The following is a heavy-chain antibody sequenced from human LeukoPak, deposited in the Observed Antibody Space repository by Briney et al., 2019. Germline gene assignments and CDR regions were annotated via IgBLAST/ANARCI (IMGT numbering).Heavy chain of an antibody. V-gene: IGHV3-48*04. CDR1: GFTFSSYS. J-gene: IGHJ6*03. Sequence: GGSLRLSCAASGFTFSSYSMNWVRQAPGKGLEWVSYISSSSSSTIYYADSVKGRFTISRDNAKNSLYLQMNSLRAEDTAVYYCARDLGVDIVATISDYMDVWGKGTTVTVSS. D-gene: IGHD5-12*01. CDR2: ISSSSSSTI. CDR3: ARDLGVDIVATISDYMDV.